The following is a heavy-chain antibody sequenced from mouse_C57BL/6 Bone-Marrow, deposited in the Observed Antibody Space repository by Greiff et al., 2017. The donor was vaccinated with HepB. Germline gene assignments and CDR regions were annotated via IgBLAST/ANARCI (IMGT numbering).Heavy chain of an antibody. V-gene: IGHV10-1*01. CDR1: GFSFNTYA. J-gene: IGHJ1*03. CDR3: VRQRGKEYFDV. Sequence: EVQGVESGGGLVQPKGSLKLSCAASGFSFNTYAMNWVRQAPGKGLEWVARIRSKSNNYATYYADSVKDRFTISRDDSESMLYLQMNNLKTEDTAMYYCVRQRGKEYFDVWGTGTTVTVSS. CDR2: IRSKSNNYAT.